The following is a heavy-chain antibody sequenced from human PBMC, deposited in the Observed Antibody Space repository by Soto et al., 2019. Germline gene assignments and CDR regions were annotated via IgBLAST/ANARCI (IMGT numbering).Heavy chain of an antibody. Sequence: PGGSLKISCHASGYSFSDAWISWGRQMPWKGLEWMGRIDPTDSYTTYSPSFQGHVSISVDKSITTAYLQWSSLKASDTATYYCARHSGHDQPLLLFDFWGQGTPVTVSS. CDR3: ARHSGHDQPLLLFDF. CDR1: GYSFSDAW. J-gene: IGHJ4*02. V-gene: IGHV5-10-1*01. D-gene: IGHD5-12*01. CDR2: IDPTDSYT.